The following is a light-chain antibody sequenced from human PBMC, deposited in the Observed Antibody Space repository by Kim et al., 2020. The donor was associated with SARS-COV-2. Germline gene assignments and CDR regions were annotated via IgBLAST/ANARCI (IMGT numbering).Light chain of an antibody. CDR2: GAS. Sequence: SPGEGATHSCRASQSVNGRFLAWYQQKPGQAPRLLIYGASTRATGIPDRFSGSGSGTDFTLTISRLEPEDFAMYYCQQYDSSVWTFGQGTKVDIK. CDR1: QSVNGRF. J-gene: IGKJ1*01. V-gene: IGKV3-20*01. CDR3: QQYDSSVWT.